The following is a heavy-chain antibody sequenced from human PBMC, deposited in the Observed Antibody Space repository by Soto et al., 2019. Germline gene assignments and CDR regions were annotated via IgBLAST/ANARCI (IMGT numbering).Heavy chain of an antibody. V-gene: IGHV1-3*01. CDR3: ARVKVEYGDYIDNWFDS. Sequence: GGPVKVSCKASGYTFTSYAMHWVRQAPGQRLEWMGWINAGNGNTKYSQKFQGRVTITRDTSASTAYMELSSLRSEDTAVYYCARVKVEYGDYIDNWFDSWGQGTLVTVSS. CDR1: GYTFTSYA. J-gene: IGHJ5*01. D-gene: IGHD4-17*01. CDR2: INAGNGNT.